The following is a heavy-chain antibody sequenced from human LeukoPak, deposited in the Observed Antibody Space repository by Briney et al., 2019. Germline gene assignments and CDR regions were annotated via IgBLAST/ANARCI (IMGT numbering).Heavy chain of an antibody. CDR2: MSYNDGA. CDR1: GCSISGYY. D-gene: IGHD1-26*01. J-gene: IGHJ3*02. Sequence: AGTLCLTCTTSGCSISGYYWSWIRQPPGKGLEWVAYMSYNDGATYNPSLKSRVRMSLDTSRNQFSLKLISVTAADTAVYYCARFLRGATNALEIWGQGTMVSVSS. V-gene: IGHV4-59*13. CDR3: ARFLRGATNALEI.